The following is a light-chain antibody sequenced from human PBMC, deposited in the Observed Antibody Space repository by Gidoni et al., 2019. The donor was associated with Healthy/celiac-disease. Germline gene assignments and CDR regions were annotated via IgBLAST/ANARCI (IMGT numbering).Light chain of an antibody. CDR3: QRYRSSPSYT. CDR1: QSVRSGY. Sequence: EIVLTQSPGTLSLSPVERATLSCRASQSVRSGYLAWYQHKPGQAPRPLIYGASSRATGIPARFSCSGSGTDFALTISRLEPEDLAVYYCQRYRSSPSYTFGQGTKLEIK. J-gene: IGKJ2*01. V-gene: IGKV3-20*01. CDR2: GAS.